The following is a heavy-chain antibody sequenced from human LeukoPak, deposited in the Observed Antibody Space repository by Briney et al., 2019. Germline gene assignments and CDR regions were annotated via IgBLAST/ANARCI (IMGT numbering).Heavy chain of an antibody. CDR3: ATQSVRVVSGPFDY. V-gene: IGHV1-46*01. CDR1: GYTFTGYY. Sequence: ASVKVSCKASGYTFTGYYMHWVRQAPGQGLEWMGIINPSGGSTNYAQKFQGRVTMTRDTSTSTVYMELSSLRSEDTAVYYCATQSVRVVSGPFDYWGQGTLVTVSS. D-gene: IGHD3-22*01. CDR2: INPSGGST. J-gene: IGHJ4*02.